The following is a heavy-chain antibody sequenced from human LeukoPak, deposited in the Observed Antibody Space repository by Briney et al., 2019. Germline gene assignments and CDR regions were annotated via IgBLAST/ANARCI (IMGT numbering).Heavy chain of an antibody. D-gene: IGHD6-6*01. J-gene: IGHJ3*02. Sequence: PSETLSLTCTVSGGSISTYYWSWIRQPPGKGLEWIGYIYYSGSTNYNPSLRSRVSVLVDTSKNQFSLKLSSVTAADTAVYYCAREYSSSFDIWGQGTMVTVSS. CDR3: AREYSSSFDI. CDR1: GGSISTYY. V-gene: IGHV4-59*01. CDR2: IYYSGST.